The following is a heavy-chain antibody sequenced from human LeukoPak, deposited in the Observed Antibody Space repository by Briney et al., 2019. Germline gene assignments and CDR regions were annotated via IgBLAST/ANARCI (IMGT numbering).Heavy chain of an antibody. J-gene: IGHJ1*01. Sequence: SVKVSCKASGGTLSRYGINWVRQAPGQGLEWMGRLIPTFGSTNYAQKFQGRVTITTDESTTTAYMEVSSLTSEDTAVYYCAGETLAPSGVKYFHHWGQGTLSPSHQ. CDR2: LIPTFGST. CDR1: GGTLSRYG. CDR3: AGETLAPSGVKYFHH. V-gene: IGHV1-69*05. D-gene: IGHD6-13*01.